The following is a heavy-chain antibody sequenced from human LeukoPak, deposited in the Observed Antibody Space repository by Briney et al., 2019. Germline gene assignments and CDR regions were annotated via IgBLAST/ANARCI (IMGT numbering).Heavy chain of an antibody. CDR1: GGSFCHYD. CDR3: ARASPPQITMVRGVFDY. D-gene: IGHD3-10*01. V-gene: IGHV4-34*01. Sequence: SETLSLTCAVYGGSFCHYDWSWIRQPPGKGLEWIGDINHSGNTNYSPSLKSRVTISIDASKNHFSLKLSSVTAADTAMYYCARASPPQITMVRGVFDYWGQGTLVTVSS. CDR2: INHSGNT. J-gene: IGHJ4*02.